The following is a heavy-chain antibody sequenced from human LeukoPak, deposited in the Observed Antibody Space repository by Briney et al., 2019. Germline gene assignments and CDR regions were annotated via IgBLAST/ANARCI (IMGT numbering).Heavy chain of an antibody. CDR3: ARVDCSSTSCYTFPDYYYYYGMDV. Sequence: ASVKVSCKASGYTFTSYDINWVRQATGQGLEWMGWMNPNSGNTGYAQKFQGRVTMTRNTSISTAYMELSSLRSEDTAVYYCARVDCSSTSCYTFPDYYYYYGMDVWGQGTTVTVSS. J-gene: IGHJ6*02. CDR2: MNPNSGNT. CDR1: GYTFTSYD. D-gene: IGHD2-2*02. V-gene: IGHV1-8*01.